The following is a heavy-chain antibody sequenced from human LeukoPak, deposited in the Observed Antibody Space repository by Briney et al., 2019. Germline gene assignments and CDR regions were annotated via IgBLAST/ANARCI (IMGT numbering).Heavy chain of an antibody. J-gene: IGHJ4*02. CDR2: IYFTGIT. V-gene: IGHV4-59*01. Sequence: QLQLQESGPGLVQPSGTLSLTCTVSGDSISSSYWSWIRQPPGKGLEWIGYIYFTGITNYNPSLRSRVTMSLDTSKNQFSLKLNSVTAADTAVYYCARSSGAFDYWGQGALVAVSS. CDR1: GDSISSSY. CDR3: ARSSGAFDY.